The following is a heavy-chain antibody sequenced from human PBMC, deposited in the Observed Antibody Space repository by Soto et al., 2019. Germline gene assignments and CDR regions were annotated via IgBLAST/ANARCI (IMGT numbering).Heavy chain of an antibody. CDR2: ISAYNGNT. CDR3: ARLWFGELSLSIAY. CDR1: VYTFTSYG. Sequence: GAAGKVSCKASVYTFTSYGISWGRQAPGQGLEWMGWISAYNGNTNYAQKLQGRVTMTTDTSTSTAYMELRSLRSDDTAVYYCARLWFGELSLSIAYWGQGTLVTVSS. J-gene: IGHJ4*02. D-gene: IGHD3-10*01. V-gene: IGHV1-18*01.